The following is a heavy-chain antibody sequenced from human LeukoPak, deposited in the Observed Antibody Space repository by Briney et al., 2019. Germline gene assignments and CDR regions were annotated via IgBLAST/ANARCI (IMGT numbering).Heavy chain of an antibody. CDR2: VYPRDSDT. Sequence: GESLKISFQASGXTFDIYWVGWVRQMPGKGLEWVGIVYPRDSDTRYSPSFQGQVTISADKSISTAYLQWNSLKASDTAMYYCARSWGIAAAGFDYWGQGTLVTVSS. D-gene: IGHD6-13*01. J-gene: IGHJ4*02. CDR1: GXTFDIYW. CDR3: ARSWGIAAAGFDY. V-gene: IGHV5-51*01.